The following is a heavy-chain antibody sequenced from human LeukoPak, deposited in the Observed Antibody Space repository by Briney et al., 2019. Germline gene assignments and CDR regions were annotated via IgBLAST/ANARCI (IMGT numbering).Heavy chain of an antibody. CDR2: IYYSGST. CDR3: ARDVSPGYSSSWYSDAFDI. CDR1: GGSIISPYYY. J-gene: IGHJ3*02. V-gene: IGHV4-39*07. Sequence: SETLSLTCTVSGGSIISPYYYWGWIRQPPGKGLEWIGSIYYSGSTHYNPSLKSRVTISVDTSKNQFSLKLSSVTAADTAVYYCARDVSPGYSSSWYSDAFDIWGQGTMVTVSS. D-gene: IGHD6-13*01.